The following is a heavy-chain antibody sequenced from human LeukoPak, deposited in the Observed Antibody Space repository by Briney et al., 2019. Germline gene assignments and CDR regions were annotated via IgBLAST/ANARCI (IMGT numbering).Heavy chain of an antibody. Sequence: ASVKVSCKASGYTFTGYYTHWVRQAPGQGLEWMGRINPNSGGTNYAQKFQGRVTMTRDTSISTAYMELSRLRSDDTAVYYCARDLLSYDYGDYLTFDPWGQGTLVTVSS. CDR3: ARDLLSYDYGDYLTFDP. V-gene: IGHV1-2*06. D-gene: IGHD4-17*01. CDR2: INPNSGGT. J-gene: IGHJ5*02. CDR1: GYTFTGYY.